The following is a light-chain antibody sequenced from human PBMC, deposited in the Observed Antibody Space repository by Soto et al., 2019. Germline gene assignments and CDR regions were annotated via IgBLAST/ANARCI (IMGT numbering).Light chain of an antibody. CDR2: EGS. CDR3: CSYASSRSLV. Sequence: QSALTQPASVSGSPGQSITISCTGTSSDVGSYNLVSWYQQHPGKAPKLMIYEGSKRPSGVSNRFSGSKSGNTASLTISGRQAEDEADYYCCSYASSRSLVFGGGTKLTVL. CDR1: SSDVGSYNL. V-gene: IGLV2-23*01. J-gene: IGLJ2*01.